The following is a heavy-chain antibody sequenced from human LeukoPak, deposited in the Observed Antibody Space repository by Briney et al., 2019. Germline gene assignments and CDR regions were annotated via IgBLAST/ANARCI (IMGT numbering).Heavy chain of an antibody. CDR1: EFIFSDYY. CDR3: ARSRGRSCIPYFFDY. J-gene: IGHJ4*02. CDR2: ISSSGTYT. V-gene: IGHV3-11*06. D-gene: IGHD2-2*01. Sequence: GRSLRLSCAASEFIFSDYYMSWIRQAPGKFLKCISYISSSGTYTNYADSVKGRFSISRDNAKNSLYLQMNSLGAEDTAVSFCARSRGRSCIPYFFDYWGQGALVTVSS.